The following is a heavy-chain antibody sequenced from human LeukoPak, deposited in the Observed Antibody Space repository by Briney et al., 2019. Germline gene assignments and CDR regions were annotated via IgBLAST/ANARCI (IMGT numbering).Heavy chain of an antibody. V-gene: IGHV4-59*08. Sequence: PSETLSLTCTVSGGSISSYYWSWIRQPPGKGLEWIGYIYYSGSTNYNPSLKSRVTISADTSKNQFSLKLSSVTAADTAVYYCARAQTCSGGSCYSWYYYYYMDVWGKGTTVTVSS. CDR1: GGSISSYY. CDR3: ARAQTCSGGSCYSWYYYYYMDV. CDR2: IYYSGST. D-gene: IGHD2-15*01. J-gene: IGHJ6*03.